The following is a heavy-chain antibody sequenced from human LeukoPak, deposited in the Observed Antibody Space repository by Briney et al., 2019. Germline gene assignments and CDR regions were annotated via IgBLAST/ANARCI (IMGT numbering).Heavy chain of an antibody. D-gene: IGHD1-26*01. Sequence: GGSLRLSCADSGFTFSSYWMSWVRQAPGKGLEWVANIKQDGSEKYYVDSVKGRFTISRDNAKNSLYLQMNSLRAEDTAVYYCARDDGGVGATIDYWGQGTLVTVSS. CDR3: ARDDGGVGATIDY. CDR1: GFTFSSYW. V-gene: IGHV3-7*01. J-gene: IGHJ4*02. CDR2: IKQDGSEK.